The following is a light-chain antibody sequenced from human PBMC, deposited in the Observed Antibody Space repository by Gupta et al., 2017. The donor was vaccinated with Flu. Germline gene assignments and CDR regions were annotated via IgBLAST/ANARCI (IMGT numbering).Light chain of an antibody. CDR1: QGVRSNY. V-gene: IGKV3-20*01. CDR3: QQYGSTPYT. CDR2: GAS. Sequence: GTLSLSPGERATLSCRASQGVRSNYLAWSQQRPGQAPRLLLYGASDRATGIPDRFSGSGSGTDFTLTISRLAPADFAVYYCQQYGSTPYTFGQGAKLEIK. J-gene: IGKJ2*01.